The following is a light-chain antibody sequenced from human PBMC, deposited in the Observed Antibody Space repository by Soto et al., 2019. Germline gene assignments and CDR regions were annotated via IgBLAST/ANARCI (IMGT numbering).Light chain of an antibody. CDR2: DVR. J-gene: IGLJ1*01. Sequence: QSALTQPASVSGSPGQSVTISCTGTCSDIGSYNYVSWYQQHPGKAPILVISDVRQRPSGGPDRSSGSKCGNTAPLHISGLPGGVVSYYCCCPYVRSYHYV. CDR3: CPYVRSYHYV. CDR1: CSDIGSYNY. V-gene: IGLV2-11*01.